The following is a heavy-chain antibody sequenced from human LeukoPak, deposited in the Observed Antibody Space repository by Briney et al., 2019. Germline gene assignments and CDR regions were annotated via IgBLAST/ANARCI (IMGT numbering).Heavy chain of an antibody. V-gene: IGHV4-4*02. CDR3: ASCIVGATWWFDP. J-gene: IGHJ5*02. D-gene: IGHD1-26*01. CDR2: IYHSGST. CDR1: GGSISSSNW. Sequence: PSETLSLTCAVSGGSISSSNWWSWVRQPPGKGLEWIGEIYHSGSTNYNPSLKSRVTIAVDKSKNQFSLKLSSVTAADPAVYYCASCIVGATWWFDPWGQGTLVTVSS.